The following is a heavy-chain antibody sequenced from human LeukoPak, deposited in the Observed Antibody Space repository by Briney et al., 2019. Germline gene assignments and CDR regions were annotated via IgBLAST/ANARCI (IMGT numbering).Heavy chain of an antibody. CDR2: IYHGGST. J-gene: IGHJ3*02. Sequence: TSETLSLTCTVSGVSISSYYWSWIRQPPGKGLEWIGYIYHGGSTNYNPSLKRRVTISVDPSKNQLSLRLSSVTGADTAWYYCARDKDYYDSGGAFHIWDQGTMVTVSS. V-gene: IGHV4-59*01. D-gene: IGHD3-22*01. CDR1: GVSISSYY. CDR3: ARDKDYYDSGGAFHI.